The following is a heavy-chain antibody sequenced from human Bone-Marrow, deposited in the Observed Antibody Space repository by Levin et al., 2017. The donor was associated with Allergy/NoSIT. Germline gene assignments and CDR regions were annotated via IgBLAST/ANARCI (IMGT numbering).Heavy chain of an antibody. J-gene: IGHJ4*02. CDR3: AKEISPRTAVAGNFDF. CDR1: GFTVDDYI. CDR2: ISWDGDKT. D-gene: IGHD6-19*01. Sequence: GESLKISCAASGFTVDDYIIHWVRQAPGKGLEWVSLISWDGDKTFYADSVRGRFTISRDNSTNSVYPQMNSLRTEDTAFYYCAKEISPRTAVAGNFDFWGQGTLVTVSS. V-gene: IGHV3-43*01.